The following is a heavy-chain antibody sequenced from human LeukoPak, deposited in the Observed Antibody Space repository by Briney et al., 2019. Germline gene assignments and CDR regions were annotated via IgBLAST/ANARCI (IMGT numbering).Heavy chain of an antibody. Sequence: GGSLRLSCAASGFTFSSYWMHWVRQAPGKGLVGVSCIKSDGSSTNYADSVKGRFTIFRDNAENTLYLQMNSLRAEDTAVYYCARGPSGYHNTGGQGTLVTVSS. CDR2: IKSDGSST. J-gene: IGHJ4*02. D-gene: IGHD5-12*01. CDR1: GFTFSSYW. CDR3: ARGPSGYHNT. V-gene: IGHV3-74*01.